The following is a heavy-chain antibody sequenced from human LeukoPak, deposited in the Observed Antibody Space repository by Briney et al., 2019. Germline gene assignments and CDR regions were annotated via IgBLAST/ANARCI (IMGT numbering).Heavy chain of an antibody. CDR3: TRDYGGLDY. V-gene: IGHV3-49*04. Sequence: GGSLRLSCRSSGFTFGDYVMTWVRQAPGKGLEWVGFIRSKVYGGTTEYAASVKGRFIISRDDSKSIAYLQMNSLETEDTAVYYCTRDYGGLDYWGQGTLVTVSS. CDR2: IRSKVYGGTT. CDR1: GFTFGDYV. D-gene: IGHD4-23*01. J-gene: IGHJ4*02.